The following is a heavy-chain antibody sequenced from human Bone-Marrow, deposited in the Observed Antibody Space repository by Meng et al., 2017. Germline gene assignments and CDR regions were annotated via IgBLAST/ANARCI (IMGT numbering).Heavy chain of an antibody. CDR1: VSTCSNYY. V-gene: IGHV3-72*01. D-gene: IGHD2-21*02. J-gene: IGHJ5*02. Sequence: GQLVGAGGGLVQLRGSLRLSGTDYVSTCSNYYKDWVRQGPGTGLGWVGRARNKANSNSTEYAASMISVITFLENESKNSLYLQMNSLKTEATALYYCTRDEGVTYHHWGQGTLVTVSS. CDR2: ARNKANSNST. CDR3: TRDEGVTYHH.